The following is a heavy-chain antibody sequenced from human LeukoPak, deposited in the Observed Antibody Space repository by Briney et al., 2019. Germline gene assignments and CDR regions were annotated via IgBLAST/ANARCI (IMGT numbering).Heavy chain of an antibody. V-gene: IGHV3-11*01. J-gene: IGHJ4*02. Sequence: GGSLRLSCAASGFTFSDYYMTWIRQAPGKGLEWVSYISSSGNTIYYADSVKGRFTISRDNAKNSLYLQMNSLRAEDTAVYYCASDSGSYTYYFNYWGQGTLVTVSS. CDR1: GFTFSDYY. CDR2: ISSSGNTI. CDR3: ASDSGSYTYYFNY. D-gene: IGHD1-26*01.